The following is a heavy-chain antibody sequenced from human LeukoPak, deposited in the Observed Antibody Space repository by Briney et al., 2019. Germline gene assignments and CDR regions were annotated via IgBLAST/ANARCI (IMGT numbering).Heavy chain of an antibody. Sequence: SVKVSCKASGGTFSSYAISWVRQAPGQGLEWMGGIIPIFGTVNYAQKFQGRVTITADESTSTAYMELSSLRSEDTAVYYCARGSRSYYDSSGYFDWGQGTLVTVSS. D-gene: IGHD3-22*01. CDR2: IIPIFGTV. CDR3: ARGSRSYYDSSGYFD. CDR1: GGTFSSYA. J-gene: IGHJ4*02. V-gene: IGHV1-69*13.